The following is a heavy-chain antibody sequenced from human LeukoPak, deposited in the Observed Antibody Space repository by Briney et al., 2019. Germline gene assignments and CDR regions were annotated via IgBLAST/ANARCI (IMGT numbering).Heavy chain of an antibody. CDR1: GGSISSSSYY. Sequence: PSETLSLTCTVSGGSISSSSYYWGWIRQPPGKGLEWIGSICYSGSTYYNPSLKSRVTISVDTSKNQFSLKPSSVTAADTAVYYCARGGWLPDYWGQGTLVTVSS. D-gene: IGHD5-24*01. J-gene: IGHJ4*02. CDR2: ICYSGST. V-gene: IGHV4-39*07. CDR3: ARGGWLPDY.